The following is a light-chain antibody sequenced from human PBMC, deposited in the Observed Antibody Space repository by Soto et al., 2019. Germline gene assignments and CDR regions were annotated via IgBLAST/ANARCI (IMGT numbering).Light chain of an antibody. CDR1: STDVGGYNY. J-gene: IGLJ3*02. CDR2: EVS. Sequence: QSALTQPASVSGSPGQSITISCTGTSTDVGGYNYVSWYQQHPGKAPKLMIYEVSNRPSGVSNRFSGSKSGNTASLTISGIQAEDEADYYCSSYTSSSTWVFGGGTTLTVL. V-gene: IGLV2-14*01. CDR3: SSYTSSSTWV.